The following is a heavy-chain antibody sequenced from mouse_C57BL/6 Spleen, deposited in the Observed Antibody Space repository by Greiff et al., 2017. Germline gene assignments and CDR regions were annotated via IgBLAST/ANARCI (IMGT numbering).Heavy chain of an antibody. CDR2: IWSDGST. V-gene: IGHV2-6*03. CDR1: GFSLTSYG. J-gene: IGHJ4*01. CDR3: ASSPYDYDAMDY. Sequence: QVQLKESGPGLVAPSQSLSIPCTVSGFSLTSYGVHWVRQPPGKGLEWLVVIWSDGSTTYNSALKSRLSISKDNSKCQVFVKMNSLQTDDTAMYYCASSPYDYDAMDYWGQGTSVTVSS.